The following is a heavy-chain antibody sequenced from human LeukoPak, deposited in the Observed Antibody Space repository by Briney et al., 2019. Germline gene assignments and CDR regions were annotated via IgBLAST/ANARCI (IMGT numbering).Heavy chain of an antibody. CDR3: ARAEYSSGCLDY. J-gene: IGHJ4*02. D-gene: IGHD6-19*01. V-gene: IGHV4-59*01. Sequence: SETLPLNCTVSGGSISSYYWRWIRQPPGKGLEWIGYIYYSGSTNYNPSLKSRVTISVDTSKNQFSLKLSSVTAADTAVYYCARAEYSSGCLDYWGQGTLVTVSS. CDR1: GGSISSYY. CDR2: IYYSGST.